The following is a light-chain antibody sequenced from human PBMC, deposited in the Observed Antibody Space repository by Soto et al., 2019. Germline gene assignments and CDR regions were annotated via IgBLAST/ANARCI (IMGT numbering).Light chain of an antibody. V-gene: IGKV3-11*01. CDR1: QSIGTS. Sequence: DMVLTQSPATLSLSPGDRATLSCRASQSIGTSLAWYQQIPGQAPRLLIYDASKRATGIPARFSGGGSGTDFTLTISSLEPEDFAVYYCQQRSNWLITFGQGTRLEIK. CDR2: DAS. CDR3: QQRSNWLIT. J-gene: IGKJ5*01.